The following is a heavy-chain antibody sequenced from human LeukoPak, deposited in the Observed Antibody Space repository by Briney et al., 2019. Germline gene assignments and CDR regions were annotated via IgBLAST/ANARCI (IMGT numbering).Heavy chain of an antibody. CDR2: INPNSGGT. CDR3: ARGGRSIVGVMAY. J-gene: IGHJ4*02. CDR1: GYTFTGYY. V-gene: IGHV1-2*02. Sequence: GASVKLSCKAFGYTFTGYYMHWVRQAPGQGLEWMGWINPNSGGTNYAQKFQGRVTMTRDTSISTAYMELSRLRSDDTAVYYCARGGRSIVGVMAYWGQGTLVTVSS. D-gene: IGHD1-26*01.